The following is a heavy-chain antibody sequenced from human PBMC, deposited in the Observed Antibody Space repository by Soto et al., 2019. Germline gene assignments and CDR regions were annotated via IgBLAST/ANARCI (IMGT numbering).Heavy chain of an antibody. CDR3: ARGSYYSGWV. CDR1: GDSVSSTSTA. V-gene: IGHV6-1*01. J-gene: IGHJ4*02. Sequence: SQTLSLTCAISGDSVSSTSTAWSWNRQSPSRGLEWLGRTYYRSNWYTDYAVSVKSRITISPDTSKNQFSLQLNSVTPEDTAVYYCARGSYYSGWVWGQGTLVTVSS. D-gene: IGHD6-19*01. CDR2: TYYRSNWYT.